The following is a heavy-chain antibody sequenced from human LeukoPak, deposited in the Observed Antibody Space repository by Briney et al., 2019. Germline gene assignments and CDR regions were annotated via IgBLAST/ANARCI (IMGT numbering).Heavy chain of an antibody. D-gene: IGHD4-17*01. CDR1: GFTFNSFA. CDR2: IWYGGTNK. J-gene: IGHJ4*02. CDR3: AGPYGDYYFDY. V-gene: IGHV3-33*01. Sequence: GGSLRLSCAASGFTFNSFAMHWVRQAPGKGLEWVAVIWYGGTNKYYADSVKGRFTISRDNSKNTVYLQMNSLRAEDSAVYYCAGPYGDYYFDYWGQGTLVTVSS.